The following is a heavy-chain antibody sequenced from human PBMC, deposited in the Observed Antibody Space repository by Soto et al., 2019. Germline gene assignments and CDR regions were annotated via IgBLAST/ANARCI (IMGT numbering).Heavy chain of an antibody. D-gene: IGHD2-21*02. V-gene: IGHV3-15*01. CDR2: IKSKTDGGTT. CDR3: TTDAYCGGDCYFPYYYGMDV. J-gene: IGHJ6*02. Sequence: SLRLSCAASGFTFSNAWMSWVRQAPGKGLEWVGRIKSKTDGGTTDYAAPVKGRFTISRDDSKNTLYLQMNSLKTEDTAVYYCTTDAYCGGDCYFPYYYGMDVWGQGTTVTVSS. CDR1: GFTFSNAW.